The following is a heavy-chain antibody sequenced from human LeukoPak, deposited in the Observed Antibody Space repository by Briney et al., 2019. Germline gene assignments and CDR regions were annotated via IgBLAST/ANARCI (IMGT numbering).Heavy chain of an antibody. J-gene: IGHJ4*02. D-gene: IGHD6-13*01. CDR1: GFSFSTYW. CDR3: ATDLGSSRPNF. V-gene: IGHV3-7*01. Sequence: GGSLRLSCAATGFSFSTYWMSWVRQAPGKGLEWVANIKQDGSEKYYVDSAKGRFTISRDNAKNSLYLQMNSLRAEDTAVYYCATDLGSSRPNFWGQGILVTVSS. CDR2: IKQDGSEK.